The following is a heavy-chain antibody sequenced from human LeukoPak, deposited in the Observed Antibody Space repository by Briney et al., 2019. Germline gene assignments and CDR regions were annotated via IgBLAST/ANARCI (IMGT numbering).Heavy chain of an antibody. CDR1: RVSDY. D-gene: IGHD2-2*01. CDR3: ASSTGTPGGFDF. J-gene: IGHJ4*02. V-gene: IGHV3-66*01. Sequence: GGSLRLSCAASRVSDYMIWVRQAPGTGLEWVSVIYTGDNTYYANSVKGRFTISRDNSQRMLYLQTNSLRAEDTSVYYCASSTGTPGGFDFWGQGTLVTVSP. CDR2: IYTGDNT.